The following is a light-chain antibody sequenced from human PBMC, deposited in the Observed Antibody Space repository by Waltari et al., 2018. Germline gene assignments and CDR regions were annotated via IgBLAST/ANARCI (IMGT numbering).Light chain of an antibody. Sequence: EIVLTLSPDTLSLSPGERATLSCRASQSISNNYLAWYQAKPGQAPRLLIYAVSHRATGIPDRFSGGGSGTDFTLTISRLEPEDFAVYYCQQFGGSPKYTFGQGTKLEIK. CDR3: QQFGGSPKYT. J-gene: IGKJ2*01. V-gene: IGKV3-20*01. CDR2: AVS. CDR1: QSISNNY.